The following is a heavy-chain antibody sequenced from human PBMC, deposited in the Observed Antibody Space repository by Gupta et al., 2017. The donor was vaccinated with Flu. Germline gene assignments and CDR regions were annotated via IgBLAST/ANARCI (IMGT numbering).Heavy chain of an antibody. V-gene: IGHV3-30*18. J-gene: IGHJ4*02. CDR2: ISYDGSYK. CDR3: AKDQREYCSGGSCYPQILDY. CDR1: GFIFSYYG. Sequence: QVQLVESGGGVVQSGRSLRLSCAASGFIFSYYGMHWVRQAPGQGLEWVAVISYDGSYKYYADSVKGRFTISRDNSKNTLYLQMNSLIPEDTAVYYCAKDQREYCSGGSCYPQILDYWGQGSLITVS. D-gene: IGHD2-15*01.